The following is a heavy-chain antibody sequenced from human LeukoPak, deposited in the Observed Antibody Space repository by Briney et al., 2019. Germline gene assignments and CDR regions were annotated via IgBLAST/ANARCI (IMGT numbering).Heavy chain of an antibody. CDR3: TKDTALDY. D-gene: IGHD4-17*01. CDR2: ISGSGYST. V-gene: IGHV3-23*01. CDR1: GFTFSSYT. Sequence: GALRLSCAASGFTFSSYTMSWVRQAPGKGLEWVSAISGSGYSTYYADSVKGRFTISRDNSKNTLFLQMNTLRAEDTALYSCTKDTALDYWGQGTLVTVSS. J-gene: IGHJ4*02.